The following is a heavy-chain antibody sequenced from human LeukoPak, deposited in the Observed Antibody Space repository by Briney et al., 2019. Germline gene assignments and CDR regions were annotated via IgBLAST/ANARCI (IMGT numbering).Heavy chain of an antibody. J-gene: IGHJ3*02. Sequence: ASLKVSCKASGYTFTTYYMHWVRQAPGQGLEWRGIINPSGDSTSYAQKFQRRLTMNRDMSTSTVYMELSSLRSEETAVYYCARVQGSVVGATGQFNLDQNAFDIWGQGTMVTVSS. V-gene: IGHV1-46*01. CDR2: INPSGDST. D-gene: IGHD1-26*01. CDR3: ARVQGSVVGATGQFNLDQNAFDI. CDR1: GYTFTTYY.